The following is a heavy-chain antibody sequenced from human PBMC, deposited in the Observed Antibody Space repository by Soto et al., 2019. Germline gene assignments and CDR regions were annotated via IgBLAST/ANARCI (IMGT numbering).Heavy chain of an antibody. D-gene: IGHD2-15*01. V-gene: IGHV3-23*01. J-gene: IGHJ4*02. CDR2: ISGSGYTT. CDR1: GFAFSSYA. CDR3: ARKGDCSGDGCHFFDY. Sequence: GGSLRLSCAASGFAFSSYAMGWVRQAPGKGLEWVAAISGSGYTTYYADSVKGRFTIPRDNSKNTVYLQMNSLRAEDTAVYYCARKGDCSGDGCHFFDYWGQGTLVTVSS.